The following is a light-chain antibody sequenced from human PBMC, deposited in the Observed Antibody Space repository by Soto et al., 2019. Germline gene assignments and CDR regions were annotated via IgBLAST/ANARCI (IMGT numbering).Light chain of an antibody. J-gene: IGLJ3*02. CDR3: CSYAGSSTVV. CDR1: SSDVGFYNL. V-gene: IGLV2-23*01. Sequence: QSALTQPASVSGSPGQSITISCTGTSSDVGFYNLVSWYQQRPGKAPKVIIYEDSKRPSGVSNRFSGSKSGNTASLTISGLQTEDETDDYCCSYAGSSTVVFGGGTKLTVL. CDR2: EDS.